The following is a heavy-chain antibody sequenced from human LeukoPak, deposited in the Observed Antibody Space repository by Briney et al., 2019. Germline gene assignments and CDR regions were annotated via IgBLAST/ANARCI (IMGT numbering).Heavy chain of an antibody. J-gene: IGHJ4*02. CDR3: ASYCTSTNCYFDY. D-gene: IGHD2-2*01. Sequence: SETLSLTCTVSGGSISSYYWSWIRQPPGKGLEWIGYIYYSGSTNYNPSLKSRVTISAGTSRNQFSLKLSSVTAADTAVYYCASYCTSTNCYFDYWGQGTLVTVSS. CDR2: IYYSGST. V-gene: IGHV4-59*08. CDR1: GGSISSYY.